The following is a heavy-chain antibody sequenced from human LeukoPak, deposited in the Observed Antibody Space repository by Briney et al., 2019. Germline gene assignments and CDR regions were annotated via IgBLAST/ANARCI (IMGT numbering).Heavy chain of an antibody. Sequence: RAGRSLRLSCAASGFTFITYAMHWVRQAPGKGLEWVAVIWYDGNDKYYADSVKGRFTISRDNSKNTLDLQMNSLRAEDTAVYYCARDMWRNGYSNAFNLWGQGTMVTVSS. CDR1: GFTFITYA. J-gene: IGHJ3*01. V-gene: IGHV3-33*01. CDR2: IWYDGNDK. CDR3: ARDMWRNGYSNAFNL. D-gene: IGHD3-22*01.